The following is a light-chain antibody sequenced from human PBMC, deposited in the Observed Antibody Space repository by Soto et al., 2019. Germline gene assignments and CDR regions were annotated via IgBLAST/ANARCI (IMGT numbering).Light chain of an antibody. V-gene: IGKV1D-13*01. J-gene: IGKJ1*01. CDR1: QGISSA. CDR3: QQFNNYPRT. Sequence: AVQLTQSPSSLSASVGDRVTITCRASQGISSALAWYQQKPGIAPKLLIYDASTLESGVPSRFSGSGSGTDFTLTISSLQPGDFATYYCQQFNNYPRTFGQGTKV. CDR2: DAS.